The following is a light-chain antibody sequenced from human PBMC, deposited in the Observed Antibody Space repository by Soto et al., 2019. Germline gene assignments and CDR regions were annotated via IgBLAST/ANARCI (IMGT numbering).Light chain of an antibody. CDR1: QSVSSSY. J-gene: IGKJ1*01. CDR2: GAS. CDR3: QKYGSSPET. V-gene: IGKV3-20*01. Sequence: EIVLTQSPGTLSLSPGERAALSYRASQSVSSSYLAWYQQKPGQAPRLLIYGASSRATGIPDRFSGSGSGTDFTLTISRLEPEDFAVYYCQKYGSSPETVGKGNKVDNK.